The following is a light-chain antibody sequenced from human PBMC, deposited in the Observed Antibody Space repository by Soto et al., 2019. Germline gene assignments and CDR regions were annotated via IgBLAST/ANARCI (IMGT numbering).Light chain of an antibody. CDR1: QTVSSTY. Sequence: ENVLTQSPGTLSLSTGERATLSCRASQTVSSTYLAWYQQKPGQAPRLLIYGASSRATGIPDRFSGTVSGTDFTLTISRLEPADFAVYYCQRYGSARPWTFGQGTKVDIK. CDR3: QRYGSARPWT. J-gene: IGKJ1*01. V-gene: IGKV3-20*01. CDR2: GAS.